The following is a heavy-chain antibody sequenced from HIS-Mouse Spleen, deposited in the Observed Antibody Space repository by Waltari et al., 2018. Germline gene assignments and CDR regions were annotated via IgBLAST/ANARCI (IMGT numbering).Heavy chain of an antibody. V-gene: IGHV4-39*07. CDR3: AREIPYSSSWYDWYFDL. CDR1: GGSIRSSSDY. Sequence: QLQLQESGPGLVKPSETLSLTCTVSGGSIRSSSDYWGWIRTPPGKGLEWIGGIYYSGRTYYNPSLKSRVTISVDTSKNQFSLKLSSVTAADTAVYYCAREIPYSSSWYDWYFDLWGRGTLVTVSS. CDR2: IYYSGRT. D-gene: IGHD6-13*01. J-gene: IGHJ2*01.